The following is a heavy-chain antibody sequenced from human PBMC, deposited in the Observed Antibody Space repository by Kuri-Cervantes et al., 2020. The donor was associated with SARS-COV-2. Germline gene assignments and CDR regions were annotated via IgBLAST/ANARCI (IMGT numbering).Heavy chain of an antibody. CDR2: IKQDGSEK. J-gene: IGHJ6*02. CDR1: GFTFSSYE. V-gene: IGHV3-7*01. Sequence: GGSLRLSCAASGFTFSSYEMNWVRQAPGKGLEWVANIKQDGSEKYYVDSVKGRFTISRDNAKNSLYLQMNSLRAEDTAVYYCARDYYGSSGYLPYYYYGMDVWGQGTMVTVSS. CDR3: ARDYYGSSGYLPYYYYGMDV. D-gene: IGHD3-22*01.